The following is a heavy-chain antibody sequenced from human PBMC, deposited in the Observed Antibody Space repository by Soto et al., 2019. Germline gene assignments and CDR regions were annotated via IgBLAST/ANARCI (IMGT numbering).Heavy chain of an antibody. Sequence: QVPLVQSGAEVKKPGASVKVSCKASGYTFTSYAMHWVRQAPGQRLEWMGWINAGNGNTKYSQKFQGRVTITRDTSASTAYMELSSLRSEDTAVYYCARNGGSGRKYYYYYYMDVWGKGTTVTVSS. D-gene: IGHD3-10*01. CDR3: ARNGGSGRKYYYYYYMDV. V-gene: IGHV1-3*01. CDR1: GYTFTSYA. J-gene: IGHJ6*03. CDR2: INAGNGNT.